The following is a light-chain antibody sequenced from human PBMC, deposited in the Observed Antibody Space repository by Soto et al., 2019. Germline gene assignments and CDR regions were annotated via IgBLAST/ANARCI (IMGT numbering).Light chain of an antibody. Sequence: DLQMTQSPSSLSASAGDRVSISCQASQDITNYLNRYQQKPGRAPKLLIYHASNLETGVPSRFSGSKSGTNFNFTISSLQPEDVATYYCQQYDNVPLTFGGGTKVEIK. V-gene: IGKV1-33*01. CDR1: QDITNY. CDR2: HAS. CDR3: QQYDNVPLT. J-gene: IGKJ4*01.